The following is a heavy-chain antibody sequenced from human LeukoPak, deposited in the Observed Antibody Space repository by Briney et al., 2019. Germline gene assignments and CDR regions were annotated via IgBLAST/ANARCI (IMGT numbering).Heavy chain of an antibody. CDR2: IKEDGSDK. D-gene: IGHD5-12*01. Sequence: GGSLRLSCAASGFTFSDYYMSWVRQAPGKGLEWVANIKEDGSDKYYVDSVRGRFTIFRDNAKNSLYLQMNSLRVEDTAVYYCARDRPESGYDNDYWGQGTLVTVSS. CDR3: ARDRPESGYDNDY. V-gene: IGHV3-7*01. CDR1: GFTFSDYY. J-gene: IGHJ4*02.